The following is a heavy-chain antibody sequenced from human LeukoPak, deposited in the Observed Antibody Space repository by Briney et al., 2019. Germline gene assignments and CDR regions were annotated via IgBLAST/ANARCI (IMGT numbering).Heavy chain of an antibody. CDR1: GGSISSYY. D-gene: IGHD2-2*01. V-gene: IGHV4-4*07. Sequence: SETLSLTCTVSGGSISSYYWSWIRQPAGKGLEWIGRIYTSGSSNYNPSLESRVTMSLDTSKNQFSLKLSSVTAADTAVYYCARELMVVTRRRDYYFEYWGQGTLVTVSS. CDR2: IYTSGSS. J-gene: IGHJ4*02. CDR3: ARELMVVTRRRDYYFEY.